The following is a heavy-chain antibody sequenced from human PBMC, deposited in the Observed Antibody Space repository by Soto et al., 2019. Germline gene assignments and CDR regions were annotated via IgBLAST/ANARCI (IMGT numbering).Heavy chain of an antibody. D-gene: IGHD3-10*01. J-gene: IGHJ5*02. CDR3: ARGYGVRGVITVLTNWFDP. CDR1: GYTFTSYG. CDR2: ISAYNGNT. V-gene: IGHV1-18*01. Sequence: QVQLVQSGAEVKKPGASVKVSCKASGYTFTSYGIIWVRQAPGQGLEWMGWISAYNGNTNYAQKLQGRVTMTTDTSTSTAYMELRSLRSDDTAVYYCARGYGVRGVITVLTNWFDPWGQGTLVTVSS.